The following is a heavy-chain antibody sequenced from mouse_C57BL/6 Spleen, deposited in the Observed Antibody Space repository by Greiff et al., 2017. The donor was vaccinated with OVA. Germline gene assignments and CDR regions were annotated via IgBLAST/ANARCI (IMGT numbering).Heavy chain of an antibody. J-gene: IGHJ1*03. CDR1: GYAFSSSW. CDR3: ARPGNNYGGYFDV. CDR2: IYPGDGDT. Sequence: QVQLQQSGPELVKPGASVKISCKASGYAFSSSWMNWVKQRPGKGLEWIGRIYPGDGDTNYNGKFKGKATLTADKSSSTAYMQLSSLTSEDSAVYFCARPGNNYGGYFDVWGTGTTVTVSS. V-gene: IGHV1-82*01. D-gene: IGHD5-2*01.